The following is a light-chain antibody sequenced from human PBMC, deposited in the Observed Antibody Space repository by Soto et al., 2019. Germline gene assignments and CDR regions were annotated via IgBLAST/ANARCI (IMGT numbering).Light chain of an antibody. Sequence: DIQMTQSPSSLSASVGDRVTITCRATQDIGNYLTWYQQKPGKVPELLIYAASTLQPGVPSRFSGSGSGTDFTLTISSLQPEDVATYYCQKYNSALWTFGQGTKVEI. CDR1: QDIGNY. V-gene: IGKV1-27*01. CDR3: QKYNSALWT. CDR2: AAS. J-gene: IGKJ1*01.